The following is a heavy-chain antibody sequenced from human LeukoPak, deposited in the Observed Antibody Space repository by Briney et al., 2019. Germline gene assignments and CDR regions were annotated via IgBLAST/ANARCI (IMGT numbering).Heavy chain of an antibody. J-gene: IGHJ3*02. CDR2: INPNSGGT. Sequence: ASVKVSCKASGYTFTGYYMHWVRQAPGQGLEWMGWINPNSGGTNYAQKFQGRVTMTRDTSISTAYMELSRLRSDDTAVYYCATTSDILTGYDAFDIWGQGTMVTVSS. CDR1: GYTFTGYY. D-gene: IGHD3-9*01. CDR3: ATTSDILTGYDAFDI. V-gene: IGHV1-2*02.